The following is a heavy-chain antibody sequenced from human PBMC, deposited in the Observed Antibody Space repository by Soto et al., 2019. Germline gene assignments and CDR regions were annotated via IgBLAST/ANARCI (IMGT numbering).Heavy chain of an antibody. CDR3: ARVNSGYYYYYMDV. CDR2: INHSGST. J-gene: IGHJ6*03. V-gene: IGHV4-34*01. CDR1: GGSFSGYY. D-gene: IGHD2-21*01. Sequence: LETLSLTCAVYGGSFSGYYWSWIRQPPGKGLEWIGEINHSGSTNYNPSLKSRVTISVDTSKNQFSLKLSSVTAADTAVYYCARVNSGYYYYYMDVWGKGTTVTVSS.